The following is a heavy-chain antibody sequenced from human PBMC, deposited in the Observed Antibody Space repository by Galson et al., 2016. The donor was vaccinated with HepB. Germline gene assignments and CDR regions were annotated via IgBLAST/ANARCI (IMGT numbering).Heavy chain of an antibody. CDR3: ARVRCSGGACYSPYYYQYYGMDV. CDR1: GGSFSSYS. D-gene: IGHD2-15*01. CDR2: IIPFFGTP. Sequence: SVKVSCKASGGSFSSYSITWVRQAPGQGLEWMGGIIPFFGTPNYAQKFQGRVAITADESTSTAYMELSSLRSEDTAVYYCARVRCSGGACYSPYYYQYYGMDVWGQGTTVTVSS. V-gene: IGHV1-69*13. J-gene: IGHJ6*02.